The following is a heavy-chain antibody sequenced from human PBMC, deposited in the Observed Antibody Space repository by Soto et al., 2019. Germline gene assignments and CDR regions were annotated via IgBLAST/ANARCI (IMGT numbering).Heavy chain of an antibody. CDR1: GYAFSSYG. D-gene: IGHD6-6*01. V-gene: IGHV1-18*04. Sequence: QVQLVQSGAEVKKPGASVKVSCKASGYAFSSYGINWVRQAPGQGPEWMGWISGDKGNTNYAQNFQGRVTMTTDTSTRTAYMELRSLRSDDTAVYYCARAPPSSSSTGLSVYWGQGTLVTVSS. J-gene: IGHJ4*02. CDR2: ISGDKGNT. CDR3: ARAPPSSSSTGLSVY.